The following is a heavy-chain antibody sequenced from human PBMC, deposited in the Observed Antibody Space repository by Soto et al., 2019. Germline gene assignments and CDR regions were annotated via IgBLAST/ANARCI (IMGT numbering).Heavy chain of an antibody. V-gene: IGHV1-18*01. CDR2: ISAHNGNT. CDR3: ARGRYGDY. CDR1: GYTFTSYG. Sequence: QVHLVQSGAEVKKPGASVKVSCKASGYTFTSYGITWVRQAPGQGLEWMGWISAHNGNTDYAQKFQGRVIVTRDTSTSTDYMELRSLRSDDTAVYYCARGRYGDYWGQGALVTVSS. J-gene: IGHJ4*02. D-gene: IGHD1-1*01.